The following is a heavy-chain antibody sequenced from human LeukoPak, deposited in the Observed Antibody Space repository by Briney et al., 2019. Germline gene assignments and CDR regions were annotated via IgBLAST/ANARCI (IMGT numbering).Heavy chain of an antibody. CDR1: GFTFSSYG. CDR3: AKDLGQVGLLDY. J-gene: IGHJ4*02. CDR2: IWYDGSNK. V-gene: IGHV3-33*06. Sequence: GRSLRLSCAASGFTFSSYGMHWVRQAPGRGLEWVAVIWYDGSNKYYADSVKGRFTISRDNSKNTLYLQMNSLRAEDTAVYYCAKDLGQVGLLDYWGQGTLVTVPS. D-gene: IGHD1-26*01.